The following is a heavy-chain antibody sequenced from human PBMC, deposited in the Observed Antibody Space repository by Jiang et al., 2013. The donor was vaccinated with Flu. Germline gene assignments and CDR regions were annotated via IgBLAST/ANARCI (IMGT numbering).Heavy chain of an antibody. CDR3: ARVRGYRYGHFDY. Sequence: RVTSTADESTSTVSMELSSLRSEDTAVYYCARVRGYRYGHFDYWGQGTLVTVSS. D-gene: IGHD5-18*01. J-gene: IGHJ4*02. V-gene: IGHV1-69*01.